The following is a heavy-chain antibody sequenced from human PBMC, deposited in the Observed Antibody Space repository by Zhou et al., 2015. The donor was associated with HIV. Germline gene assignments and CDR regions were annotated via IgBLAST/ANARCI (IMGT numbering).Heavy chain of an antibody. CDR1: GYIFSNYY. CDR2: INPSGGST. Sequence: QVQLVQSGAEVKKPGASVKVSCRASGYIFSNYYMYWVRQAPGQGLEWMGIINPSGGSTSYAQKFQGRVTLTRDTSTSTVYMELSSLRSEDTAIYYCARDLKVGVYYGMDVWGQGTTVTVSS. CDR3: ARDLKVGVYYGMDV. V-gene: IGHV1-46*01. D-gene: IGHD3-16*01. J-gene: IGHJ6*02.